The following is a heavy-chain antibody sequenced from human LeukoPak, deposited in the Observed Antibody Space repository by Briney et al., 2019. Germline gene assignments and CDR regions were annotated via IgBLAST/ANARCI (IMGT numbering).Heavy chain of an antibody. Sequence: VASVKVSCKASGYTFTSYYMHWVRQAPGQGLEWMGIINPSGGSTSYAQKFQGRVTMTRDTSTSTVYMELSSLRAEDTALYYCAKDSSGYYYGTPVDYWGQGTLVTVSS. CDR3: AKDSSGYYYGTPVDY. CDR1: GYTFTSYY. D-gene: IGHD3-22*01. CDR2: INPSGGST. J-gene: IGHJ4*02. V-gene: IGHV1-46*01.